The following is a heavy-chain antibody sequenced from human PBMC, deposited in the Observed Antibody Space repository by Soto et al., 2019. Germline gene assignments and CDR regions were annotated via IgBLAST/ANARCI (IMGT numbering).Heavy chain of an antibody. D-gene: IGHD6-19*01. CDR3: ARDVGQWLLDAFDI. V-gene: IGHV1-18*01. Sequence: GASVKASCKASGYTFSSYGFSWVRPAPGQGLEWMACLSAYNGNTNFAQKLQGRVTMTTVTSTSTAYMELRSLRSDDTAVYYCARDVGQWLLDAFDIWGQGTMVTVSS. J-gene: IGHJ3*02. CDR2: LSAYNGNT. CDR1: GYTFSSYG.